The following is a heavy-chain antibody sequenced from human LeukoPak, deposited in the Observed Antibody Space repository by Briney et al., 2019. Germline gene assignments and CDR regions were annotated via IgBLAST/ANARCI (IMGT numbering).Heavy chain of an antibody. V-gene: IGHV3-23*01. CDR1: GFTFSSYV. CDR2: ISGSGGST. CDR3: AKPSDLWFGETPFDY. Sequence: GGSLRLSCAASGFTFSSYVMSWVRQAPGKGLEWVSAISGSGGSTYYADSVKGRFTISRDNSKNTLYLQMNSLRAEDTAVYYCAKPSDLWFGETPFDYWGQGTLVTVSS. D-gene: IGHD3-10*01. J-gene: IGHJ4*02.